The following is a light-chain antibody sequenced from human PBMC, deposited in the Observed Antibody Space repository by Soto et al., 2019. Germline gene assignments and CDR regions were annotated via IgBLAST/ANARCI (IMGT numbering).Light chain of an antibody. CDR3: HQYGYSPNT. Sequence: EIVLTQSPGTLSLSPGERATLSCRASRSVSSRYFAWYQQRPGQAPRLLIYGTSNRATGIPDKFSGSGSGTDFTLTISRLEPEDLAVYFCHQYGYSPNTFGQGTKLEIK. J-gene: IGKJ2*01. CDR1: RSVSSRY. V-gene: IGKV3-20*01. CDR2: GTS.